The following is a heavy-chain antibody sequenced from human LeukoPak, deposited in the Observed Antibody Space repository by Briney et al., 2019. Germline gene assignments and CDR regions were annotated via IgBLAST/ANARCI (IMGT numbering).Heavy chain of an antibody. CDR3: ARGIAYYYYMDV. V-gene: IGHV4-38-2*02. Sequence: PSETLSLTCTVSGYSISSGYYWGWIRQPPGKGLEWIGSIYHSGRTFYNPSLKSRVTISVDTSKNQFSLKLSSVTAADTAVYYCARGIAYYYYMDVWGKGTTVTISS. CDR2: IYHSGRT. J-gene: IGHJ6*03. CDR1: GYSISSGYY.